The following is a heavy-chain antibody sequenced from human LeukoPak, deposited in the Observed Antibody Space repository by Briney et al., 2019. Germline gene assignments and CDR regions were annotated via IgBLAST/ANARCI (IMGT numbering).Heavy chain of an antibody. Sequence: GESLKISCKGSGYNFATYWIGWVRQMPGKGLEWRGIIYPGDSDTRYSPSFQGQVTISAAKSISTAYLQWSSLKASDSAIYYCAIRYSAYVSYWGQGTLVTVSS. CDR3: AIRYSAYVSY. D-gene: IGHD5-12*01. CDR1: GYNFATYW. V-gene: IGHV5-51*01. J-gene: IGHJ4*02. CDR2: IYPGDSDT.